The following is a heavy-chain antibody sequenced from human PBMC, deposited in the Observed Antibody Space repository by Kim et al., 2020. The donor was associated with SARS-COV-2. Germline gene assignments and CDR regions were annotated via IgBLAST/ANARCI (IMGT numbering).Heavy chain of an antibody. Sequence: SHNFKGRVTITRDTSATTAYMELSSLTSEDTAVYYCAREGSGSYNWLDPWGQGTLVTVSS. D-gene: IGHD3-10*01. J-gene: IGHJ5*02. V-gene: IGHV1-3*01. CDR3: AREGSGSYNWLDP.